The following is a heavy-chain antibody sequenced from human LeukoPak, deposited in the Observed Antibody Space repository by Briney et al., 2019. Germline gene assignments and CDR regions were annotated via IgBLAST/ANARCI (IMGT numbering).Heavy chain of an antibody. CDR3: ARDTPLSSGSYLRAFDI. V-gene: IGHV4-39*07. Sequence: SETLSLTCTVSGGSISSSSYYWGWIRQPPGKGLEWIGSIYYSGSTYYNPSLKSRVTISVDTSKNQFSLKLSSVTAADTAVYYCARDTPLSSGSYLRAFDIWGQGTMVTVSS. J-gene: IGHJ3*02. CDR2: IYYSGST. CDR1: GGSISSSSYY. D-gene: IGHD1-26*01.